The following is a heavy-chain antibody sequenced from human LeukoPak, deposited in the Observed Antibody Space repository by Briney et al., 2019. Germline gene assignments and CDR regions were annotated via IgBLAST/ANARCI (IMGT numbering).Heavy chain of an antibody. CDR2: FNGRGNKV. D-gene: IGHD6-19*01. CDR3: STYHDGWFKPLEY. Sequence: GSLRLSCAASGFTFSTYAMGWVRQAPGKGLDWVSSFNGRGNKVAEADSVKGRFAISRDASKNTLFLQMSSLRGEDTAIYYCSTYHDGWFKPLEYWGQGTLVTVSS. J-gene: IGHJ4*02. CDR1: GFTFSTYA. V-gene: IGHV3-23*01.